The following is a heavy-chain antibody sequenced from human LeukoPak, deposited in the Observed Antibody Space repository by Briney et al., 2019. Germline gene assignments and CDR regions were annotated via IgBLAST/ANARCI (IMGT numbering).Heavy chain of an antibody. CDR3: ARAASPVVTKGPDY. D-gene: IGHD4-23*01. CDR1: GFTFSSYS. J-gene: IGHJ4*02. V-gene: IGHV3-48*01. CDR2: ISSSSSTI. Sequence: PGGSLRLSCAASGFTFSSYSMNWVRQAPGKGLEWVSYISSSSSTIYYADSVKGRFTISRDNAKNSLYLQMNSLRAEDTAVYYCARAASPVVTKGPDYWGQGTLVTVSS.